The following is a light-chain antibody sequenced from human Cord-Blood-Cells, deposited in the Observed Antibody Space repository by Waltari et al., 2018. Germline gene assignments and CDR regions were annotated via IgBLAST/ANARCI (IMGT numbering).Light chain of an antibody. CDR1: QSVSSN. V-gene: IGKV3-15*01. CDR3: QQYNNWPLT. J-gene: IGKJ4*01. CDR2: GAS. Sequence: ELVMTQSPATLSVSPGERATPSCRASQSVSSNLAWYQQKPGQAPRLLIYGASTRVTGIPARFSGSGSGTEFTLTISSLQSEDFAVYYCQQYNNWPLTFGGGTKVEIK.